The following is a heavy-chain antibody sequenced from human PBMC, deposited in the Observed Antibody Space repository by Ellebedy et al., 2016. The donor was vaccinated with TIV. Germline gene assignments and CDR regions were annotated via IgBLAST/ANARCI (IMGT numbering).Heavy chain of an antibody. D-gene: IGHD3-3*01. CDR1: GFTFSSNY. CDR2: IYSGGST. CDR3: AAPSLYYDFWSGPV. Sequence: GESLKISCAASGFTFSSNYMSWVRQAPGKGLEWVSVIYSGGSTYYADSVKGRFTISRDNSKNTLYLQMNSLRAEDTAVYYCAAPSLYYDFWSGPVWGQGTTVTVSS. J-gene: IGHJ6*02. V-gene: IGHV3-53*01.